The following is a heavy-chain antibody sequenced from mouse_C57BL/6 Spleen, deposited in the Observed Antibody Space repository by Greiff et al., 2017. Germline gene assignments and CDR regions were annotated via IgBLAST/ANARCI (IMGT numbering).Heavy chain of an antibody. V-gene: IGHV5-4*01. CDR1: GFTFSSYA. CDR2: ISDGGSYT. Sequence: EVQGVESGGGLVKPGGSLKLSCAASGFTFSSYAMSWVRQTPEKRLEWVATISDGGSYTYYPDNVKGRFTISRYNAKNNLYLQMSHLKSEDTAMYYCARKPSLGQGGYYFDYWGQGTTLTVSS. CDR3: ARKPSLGQGGYYFDY. J-gene: IGHJ2*01. D-gene: IGHD3-3*01.